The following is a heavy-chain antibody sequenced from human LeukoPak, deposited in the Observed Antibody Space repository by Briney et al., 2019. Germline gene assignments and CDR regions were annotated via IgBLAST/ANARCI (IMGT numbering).Heavy chain of an antibody. Sequence: GSLRLSCAASGFTFSSYWMSWVRQAPGKGLEWVANIKQDGSEKYYVDSVKGRFTISRDNAKNSLYLQMNSLRAEDTAVYYCASNSSSWYYFDYWGQGTLVTVSS. CDR1: GFTFSSYW. CDR3: ASNSSSWYYFDY. V-gene: IGHV3-7*01. CDR2: IKQDGSEK. D-gene: IGHD6-13*01. J-gene: IGHJ4*02.